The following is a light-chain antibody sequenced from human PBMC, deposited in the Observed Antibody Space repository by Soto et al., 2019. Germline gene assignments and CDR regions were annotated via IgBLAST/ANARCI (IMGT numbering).Light chain of an antibody. J-gene: IGKJ4*01. V-gene: IGKV3-20*01. CDR1: QSVSSSF. CDR2: GAS. CDR3: QQYGSSPLT. Sequence: PGERATLSCRASQSVSSSFLAWYQQKPGQAPRLLIYGASSRATGIPDRFSGSGSGTDFTLTISRLEPEDVAVYYCQQYGSSPLTFGGGPKVEIK.